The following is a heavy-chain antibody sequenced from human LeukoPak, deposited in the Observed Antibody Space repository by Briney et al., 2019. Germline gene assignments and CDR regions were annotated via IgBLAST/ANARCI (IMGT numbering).Heavy chain of an antibody. J-gene: IGHJ5*02. CDR3: TKGRGGLLGFGEFKS. CDR2: INQDGSEN. V-gene: IGHV3-7*01. D-gene: IGHD3-10*01. Sequence: GGALRLSCAASGFTFSSYWLNWVRQAPGKRLEWVANINQDGSENNYADSVKRRFTISRENTTNTLYLHMMSLRAADTTVYYDTKGRGGLLGFGEFKSWGQETLVTAS. CDR1: GFTFSSYW.